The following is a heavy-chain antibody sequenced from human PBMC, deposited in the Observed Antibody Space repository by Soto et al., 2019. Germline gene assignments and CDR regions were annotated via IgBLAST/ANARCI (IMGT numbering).Heavy chain of an antibody. D-gene: IGHD1-1*01. J-gene: IGHJ6*03. CDR2: MNPNSGNT. CDR1: GYTFTSYD. Sequence: ASVKVSCKASGYTFTSYDINLVRQATGQGLEWMGWMNPNSGNTGYAQKFQGRVTMTRNTSISTAYMELSSLRSEDTAVYYCARRLWTFHYYYMDVWGKGTTVTVSS. V-gene: IGHV1-8*01. CDR3: ARRLWTFHYYYMDV.